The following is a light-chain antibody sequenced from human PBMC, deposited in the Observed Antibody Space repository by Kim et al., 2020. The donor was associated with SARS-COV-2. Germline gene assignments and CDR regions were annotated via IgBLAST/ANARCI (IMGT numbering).Light chain of an antibody. CDR2: GAS. CDR3: QQYNRWPYT. CDR1: QSVSPN. J-gene: IGKJ2*01. V-gene: IGKV3-15*01. Sequence: SVSQGERATLFCRASQSVSPNVAWYQQKPGQAPRLLIYGASPRATGVPARFSGSGSGTDFTLTIGGLQSEDFAVYFCQQYNRWPYTFGQGTKLEI.